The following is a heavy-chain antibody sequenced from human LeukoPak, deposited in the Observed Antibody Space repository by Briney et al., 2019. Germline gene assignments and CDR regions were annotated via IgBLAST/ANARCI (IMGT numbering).Heavy chain of an antibody. D-gene: IGHD3-16*02. J-gene: IGHJ4*02. CDR1: GGSFSSYA. V-gene: IGHV1-69*04. Sequence: GASVKVSCKASGGSFSSYALSWVRQAPGQGLEWMGRIIPTLNITDYAQKFQGRVTITADKSTSTAYMELSSLRSEDTAVYYCATQSGLSAFDYWGQGTLVTVSS. CDR2: IIPTLNIT. CDR3: ATQSGLSAFDY.